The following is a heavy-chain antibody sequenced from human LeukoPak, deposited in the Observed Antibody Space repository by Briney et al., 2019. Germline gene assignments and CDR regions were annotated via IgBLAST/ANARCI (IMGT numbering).Heavy chain of an antibody. CDR1: GYTFTSYG. V-gene: IGHV1-18*01. J-gene: IGHJ5*02. CDR3: ARDGLAYCGGDCYYAYNWFDP. CDR2: ISAYNGNT. D-gene: IGHD2-21*02. Sequence: ASVKVSCKASGYTFTSYGISWARQAPGQGLEWMGWISAYNGNTNYAQKLQGRVTMTTDTSTSTAYMELRSLRSDDTAVYYCARDGLAYCGGDCYYAYNWFDPWGQGTLVTVSS.